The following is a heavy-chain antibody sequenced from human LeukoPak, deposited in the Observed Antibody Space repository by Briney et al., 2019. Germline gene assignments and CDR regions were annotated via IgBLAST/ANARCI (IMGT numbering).Heavy chain of an antibody. J-gene: IGHJ2*01. CDR2: ISSSSSYT. Sequence: PGGSLRLSCAASGFTFSDYYMSWIRQAPGKGLEWVSYISSSSSYTNYADSVKGRFTISRDNAKNSLYLQMNSLRAEDTAVYYCARVGATTNWYFDPWGRGTLVTVSS. V-gene: IGHV3-11*06. CDR3: ARVGATTNWYFDP. CDR1: GFTFSDYY. D-gene: IGHD1-26*01.